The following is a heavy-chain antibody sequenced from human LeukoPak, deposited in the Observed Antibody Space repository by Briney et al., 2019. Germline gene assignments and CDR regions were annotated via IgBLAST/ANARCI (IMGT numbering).Heavy chain of an antibody. J-gene: IGHJ3*02. CDR3: VRKNRDINAVFDI. V-gene: IGHV3-53*01. D-gene: IGHD1-14*01. CDR2: TNSDSST. CDR1: GFTVSNNS. Sequence: GGSLRLSCAASGFTVSNNSMSWVRQAPGKGPEWVSITNSDSSTKYADSVKGRFTISRNTSQNTLSLQMNRLRAEDTAVYYCVRKNRDINAVFDIWGQGTVVTVSS.